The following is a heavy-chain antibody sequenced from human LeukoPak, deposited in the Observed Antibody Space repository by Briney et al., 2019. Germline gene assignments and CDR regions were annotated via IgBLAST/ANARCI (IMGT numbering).Heavy chain of an antibody. J-gene: IGHJ4*02. CDR1: GGSFSGYY. CDR3: ARDSNSLDY. V-gene: IGHV4-34*01. Sequence: SETLSLTCAVYGGSFSGYYWSWIRQPPGKGLEWIGEINHSGSTNYNPSLKSRVTISVDTSKNQFSLKLSSVTAADTAVYYCARDSNSLDYWGPGTLVTVSS. D-gene: IGHD4-23*01. CDR2: INHSGST.